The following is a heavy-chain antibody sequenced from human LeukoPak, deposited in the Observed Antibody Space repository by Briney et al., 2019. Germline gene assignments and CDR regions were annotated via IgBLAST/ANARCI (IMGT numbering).Heavy chain of an antibody. CDR2: ISGSGGST. Sequence: PGGSLRLSCAASGFTFSSYAMSWVRQAPGKGLEWVSAISGSGGSTYYADSVKGRFTISRDNSKNTLYLQMNSLRAGDTAVYYCAKDRRHYDSSGPGAFDIWGQGTMVTVSS. CDR3: AKDRRHYDSSGPGAFDI. CDR1: GFTFSSYA. V-gene: IGHV3-23*01. J-gene: IGHJ3*02. D-gene: IGHD3-22*01.